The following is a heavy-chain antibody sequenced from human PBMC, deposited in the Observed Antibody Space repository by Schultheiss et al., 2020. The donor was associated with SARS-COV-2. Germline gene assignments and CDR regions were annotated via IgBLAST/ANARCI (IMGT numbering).Heavy chain of an antibody. J-gene: IGHJ6*02. CDR1: GFTFSSYA. V-gene: IGHV3-23*01. CDR2: ISGSGGST. CDR3: ARDPAITHYGMDV. Sequence: GGSLRLSCAASGFTFSSYAMSWVRQAPGKGLEWVSAISGSGGSTYYADSVKGRFTISRDNSKNTLYLQMNSLRAEDTAVYYCARDPAITHYGMDVWGQGTTVTVSS.